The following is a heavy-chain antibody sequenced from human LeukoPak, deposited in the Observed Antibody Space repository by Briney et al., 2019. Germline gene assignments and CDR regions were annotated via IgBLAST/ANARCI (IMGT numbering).Heavy chain of an antibody. Sequence: GGSLRLSCAASGFTFSSYAMSWVRQAPGKGLEWVSAISGSGGSTYYADSVKGRFTISRDNSKNTLYLQMNSLRAEDTAVYYCANRGSGRFGEQIDYWGQGTLVTVSS. D-gene: IGHD3-10*01. CDR1: GFTFSSYA. V-gene: IGHV3-23*01. CDR3: ANRGSGRFGEQIDY. J-gene: IGHJ4*02. CDR2: ISGSGGST.